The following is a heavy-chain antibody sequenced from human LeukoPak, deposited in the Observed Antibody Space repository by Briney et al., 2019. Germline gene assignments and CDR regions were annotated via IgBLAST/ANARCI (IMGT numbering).Heavy chain of an antibody. CDR2: IFYSGSI. J-gene: IGHJ4*02. CDR1: GGSISTYNW. CDR3: AKTHSHFPPYFDY. V-gene: IGHV4-4*02. D-gene: IGHD4-11*01. Sequence: SETLSLTCAVSGGSISTYNWWSWVRQPPGKGLEWIGEIFYSGSINYNPSLKSRVTLSLDKSKNQFSLQLSSVTAADTAMCYCAKTHSHFPPYFDYWGQGTLVIVSS.